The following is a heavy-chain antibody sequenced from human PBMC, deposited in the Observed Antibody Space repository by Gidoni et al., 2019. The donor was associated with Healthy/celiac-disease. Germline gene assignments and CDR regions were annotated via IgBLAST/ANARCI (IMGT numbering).Heavy chain of an antibody. CDR2: LKQDGSEK. CDR1: GFTFSSYW. D-gene: IGHD5-18*01. V-gene: IGHV3-7*01. CDR3: ARGYTAMVDDYYYMDV. Sequence: EVQLVESGRGLVQHGGSLRLCGATSGFTFSSYWMSWVRQAPGKGLEWVAHLKQDGSEKYYVDSVKGRFTISRDNAKNSLYLQMNSLRAEDTAVYYCARGYTAMVDDYYYMDVWGKGTTVTVSS. J-gene: IGHJ6*03.